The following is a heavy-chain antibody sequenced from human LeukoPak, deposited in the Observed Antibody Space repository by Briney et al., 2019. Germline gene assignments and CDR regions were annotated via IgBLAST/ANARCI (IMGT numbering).Heavy chain of an antibody. CDR1: GGSISSYY. D-gene: IGHD3-22*01. CDR3: ARASGYYLFDY. J-gene: IGHJ4*02. CDR2: IYYSGST. V-gene: IGHV4-59*01. Sequence: KTSETLSLTCTVSGGSISSYYWSWIRQPPGKGLEWIGYIYYSGSTNYNPSLKSRVTISVDTSKNQFSLKLSSVTAADTAVYYCARASGYYLFDYWGQGTLVTVSS.